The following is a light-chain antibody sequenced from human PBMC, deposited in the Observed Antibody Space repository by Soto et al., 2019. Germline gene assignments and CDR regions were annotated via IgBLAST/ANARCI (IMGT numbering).Light chain of an antibody. CDR3: CSYAGSYTYV. CDR1: SSDVGGYNY. Sequence: QSALTQPRSVSGTPGQSVTISCTGTSSDVGGYNYVSWYPQHPGKAPKLMIYDVSKRPSGVPDRFSGSKSGNTASLTISGLQAEDEADYYCCSYAGSYTYVFGAENKLTVL. V-gene: IGLV2-11*01. CDR2: DVS. J-gene: IGLJ1*01.